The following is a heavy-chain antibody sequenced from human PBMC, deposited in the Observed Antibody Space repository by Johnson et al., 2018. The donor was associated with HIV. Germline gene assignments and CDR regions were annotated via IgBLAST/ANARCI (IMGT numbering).Heavy chain of an antibody. CDR1: GFSFSDYY. CDR3: ARNGLIPAAKGVAFDI. CDR2: ISSSGSTI. J-gene: IGHJ3*02. V-gene: IGHV3-11*04. D-gene: IGHD2-2*01. Sequence: QVQLVESGGGLVKPGGSLRLSCAASGFSFSDYYMTWIRQAPGKGLEWVSYISSSGSTIYYADSVEGRFTISRDNAKNSLYLQMNSLRAEDTAVYYCARNGLIPAAKGVAFDIWGQGTTVTVSS.